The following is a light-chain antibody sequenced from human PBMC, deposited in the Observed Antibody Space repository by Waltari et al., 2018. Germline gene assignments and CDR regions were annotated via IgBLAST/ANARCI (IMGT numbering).Light chain of an antibody. J-gene: IGKJ1*01. V-gene: IGKV4-1*01. CDR2: WAS. CDR1: QSLLFSSNHKNY. Sequence: DIVMTQSPDSPALSLGDRATINCRSSQSLLFSSNHKNYLAWYQKKPGQPPKLLIYWASTRDSGVPDRFSGSGSGTDCTLTISGLQAEDVAVYYCQQYFTTPRAFGQGTKVEIK. CDR3: QQYFTTPRA.